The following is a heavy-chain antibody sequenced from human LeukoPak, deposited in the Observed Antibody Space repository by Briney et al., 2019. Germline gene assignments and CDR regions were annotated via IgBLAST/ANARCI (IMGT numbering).Heavy chain of an antibody. J-gene: IGHJ3*02. V-gene: IGHV4-59*08. Sequence: SETLSLTCSVSGGSISSHYWSWIRQPPGKGLEWIGYIYYSGSTKYNPSLKSRVTISIDTSKNQFSLKLRSVTAADTAIYYCARQGYDILTGYIDAFDIWGQGTMVTVSS. D-gene: IGHD3-9*01. CDR3: ARQGYDILTGYIDAFDI. CDR2: IYYSGST. CDR1: GGSISSHY.